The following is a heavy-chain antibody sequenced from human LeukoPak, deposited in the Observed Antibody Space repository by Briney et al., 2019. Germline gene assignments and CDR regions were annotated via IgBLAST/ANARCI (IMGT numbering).Heavy chain of an antibody. CDR2: ISGNGSSK. Sequence: PGGSLRLSCAASGFTFSDYYMTWIRQAPGKGLEWVSYISGNGSSKYYADSVKGRFTISRDNAKNSLYLQMNSLRVEDTAVYYCASSQSSVAGIVGGWGQGTLVTVSS. D-gene: IGHD6-19*01. V-gene: IGHV3-11*04. J-gene: IGHJ4*02. CDR1: GFTFSDYY. CDR3: ASSQSSVAGIVGG.